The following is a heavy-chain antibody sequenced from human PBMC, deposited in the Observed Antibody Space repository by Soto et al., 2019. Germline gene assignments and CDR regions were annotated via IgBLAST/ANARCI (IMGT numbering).Heavy chain of an antibody. CDR1: GGSISSYY. D-gene: IGHD2-8*02. Sequence: NPSETLSLTCTVSGGSISSYYWSWIRQHPGKGLEWIGYIYYSGSTYYNPSLKSRVTISVDTSKNQFSLKLSSVTAADTAVYYCARDKITGLFDYWGQGTLVTVSS. J-gene: IGHJ4*02. V-gene: IGHV4-59*06. CDR3: ARDKITGLFDY. CDR2: IYYSGST.